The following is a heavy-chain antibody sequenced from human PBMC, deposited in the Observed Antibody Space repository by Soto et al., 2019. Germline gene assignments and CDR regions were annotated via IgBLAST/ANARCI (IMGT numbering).Heavy chain of an antibody. V-gene: IGHV4-39*01. D-gene: IGHD3-3*01. CDR2: IYYSGST. CDR3: ARARRGFLEWLLPNFDY. CDR1: GGSISSSSYY. Sequence: SETLSLTCTVSGGSISSSSYYWGWIRQPPGKGLEWIGSIYYSGSTYYNPSLKSRVTISVDTSKNQFSLKLSSVTAADTAVYYCARARRGFLEWLLPNFDYWGQGTLVTVSS. J-gene: IGHJ4*02.